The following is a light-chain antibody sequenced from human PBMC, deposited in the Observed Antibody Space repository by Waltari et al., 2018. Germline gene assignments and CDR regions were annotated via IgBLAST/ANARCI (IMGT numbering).Light chain of an antibody. V-gene: IGKV1-17*03. J-gene: IGKJ1*01. CDR2: AAS. Sequence: DLHMTQSPSAISASVGHRVPLTCRASQGISNNLAWFQQKPGKPPKRLIYAASTLQGGVPSRFSGSGSGTEFTLTISGLQPDDFATYYCLRHNTYPPAFGQGTKVEIK. CDR3: LRHNTYPPA. CDR1: QGISNN.